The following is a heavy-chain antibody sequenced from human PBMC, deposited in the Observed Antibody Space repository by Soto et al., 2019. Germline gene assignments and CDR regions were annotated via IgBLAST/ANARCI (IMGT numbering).Heavy chain of an antibody. CDR3: AHRSGSYIYYYYFDY. V-gene: IGHV1-18*04. Sequence: ASVKVSCKASGYTFTTYGINWVRQAPGQGLEWMGWISTSNGNTNYAQSLQGRVTMTTDTSTSTAYLELRSLRSDDSAAYYCAHRSGSYIYYYYFDYWGQGTLVTVSS. CDR2: ISTSNGNT. D-gene: IGHD3-10*01. CDR1: GYTFTTYG. J-gene: IGHJ4*02.